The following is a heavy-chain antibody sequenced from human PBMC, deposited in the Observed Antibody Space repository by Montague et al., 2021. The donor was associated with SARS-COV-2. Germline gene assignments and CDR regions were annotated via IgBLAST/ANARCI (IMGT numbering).Heavy chain of an antibody. D-gene: IGHD3-10*01. CDR3: ARFFRVGTSSAFDH. CDR1: DDSIMSYH. V-gene: IGHV4-59*08. J-gene: IGHJ5*02. CDR2: VRDSGTT. Sequence: SETLSLTCGVSDDSIMSYHWSWVRKPPGRGLEWIGDVRDSGTTNYNPSLNNRITISIDTSKAQFSLILTSVNAADTAVYYCARFFRVGTSSAFDHWGQGILVTVSS.